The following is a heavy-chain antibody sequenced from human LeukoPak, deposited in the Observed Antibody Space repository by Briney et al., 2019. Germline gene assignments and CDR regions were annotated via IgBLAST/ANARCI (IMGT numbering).Heavy chain of an antibody. CDR1: GGSISNYY. V-gene: IGHV4-59*01. D-gene: IGHD3-16*01. J-gene: IGHJ6*03. Sequence: SETLSLTCTVSGGSISNYYWSWIRQPPGKGLEWIGYIYYSGSTKYNPSLKSRVTISVDTSKNQCSLRLSSVTAAATAVYYCARDGGVSARPGYMDVWGKGTTVTVSS. CDR2: IYYSGST. CDR3: ARDGGVSARPGYMDV.